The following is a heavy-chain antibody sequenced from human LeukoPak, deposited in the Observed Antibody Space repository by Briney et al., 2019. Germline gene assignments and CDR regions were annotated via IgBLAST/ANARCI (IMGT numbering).Heavy chain of an antibody. V-gene: IGHV3-23*01. Sequence: GGSLRLSCAASGFTVSSNYMSWVRQAPGKGLEWVSAISGSGGSTYYADSVKGRFTISRDNSKNTLYLQMNSLRAEDTAVYYCAKDIGSSSLFDYWGQGTLVTVSS. CDR2: ISGSGGST. J-gene: IGHJ4*02. D-gene: IGHD6-6*01. CDR3: AKDIGSSSLFDY. CDR1: GFTVSSNY.